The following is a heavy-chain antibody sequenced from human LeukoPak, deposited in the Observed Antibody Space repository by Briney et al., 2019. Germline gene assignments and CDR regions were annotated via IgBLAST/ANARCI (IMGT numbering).Heavy chain of an antibody. CDR1: GFTFSSYV. V-gene: IGHV3-23*01. Sequence: GGSLRLSCAASGFTFSSYVMSWGRQAPGKGLEWVSTINKNGGETYNADSVKGRFTISRDNSRNTLYLQMNSLRAEDTAVYYWAKDHDHENQWFDPWGQGTLVTVSS. CDR3: AKDHDHENQWFDP. CDR2: INKNGGET. D-gene: IGHD2/OR15-2a*01. J-gene: IGHJ5*02.